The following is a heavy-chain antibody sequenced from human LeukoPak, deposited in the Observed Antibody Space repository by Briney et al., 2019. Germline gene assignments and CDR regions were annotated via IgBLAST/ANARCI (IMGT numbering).Heavy chain of an antibody. CDR3: AKDAQRGFDFSNSLES. J-gene: IGHJ4*02. Sequence: GGSLRLSCATSGFTFSHYGMHWVRQAPGKGLEWVAVIWNDGTDKYYGDSVKGRFAISRDNSKNTVYLQMNSLRVEDTAVYYCAKDAQRGFDFSNSLESWGQGTLVTVSS. D-gene: IGHD4-11*01. V-gene: IGHV3-33*06. CDR2: IWNDGTDK. CDR1: GFTFSHYG.